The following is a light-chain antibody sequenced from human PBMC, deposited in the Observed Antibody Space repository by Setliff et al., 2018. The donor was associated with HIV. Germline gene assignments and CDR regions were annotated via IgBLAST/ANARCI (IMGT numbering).Light chain of an antibody. CDR3: SSYSSISTQI. CDR2: GVN. V-gene: IGLV2-14*01. CDR1: SSDIGGHNF. Sequence: QSVLAQPASVSGSPGQSITISCAGSSSDIGGHNFVSWYQQDPGKAPKLMIYGVNNRPSGVPNRFSGSKSGNTASLTISGLQAEDEADYYCSSYSSISTQIFGTGTKVTV. J-gene: IGLJ1*01.